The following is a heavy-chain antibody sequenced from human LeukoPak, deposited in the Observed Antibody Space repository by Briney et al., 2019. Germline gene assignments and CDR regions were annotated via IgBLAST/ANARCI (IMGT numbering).Heavy chain of an antibody. D-gene: IGHD3-10*01. Sequence: PGGSLRLSCAASGYTFSRYWTHWVRQGPGKGLVWVSRINEDGSSTSYAESVRGRFTISRDNAKNALYLQMNSLRAEDAAVYYCTTDTFGARDSWGQGTLVTVSS. CDR3: TTDTFGARDS. CDR1: GYTFSRYW. V-gene: IGHV3-74*01. CDR2: INEDGSST. J-gene: IGHJ4*02.